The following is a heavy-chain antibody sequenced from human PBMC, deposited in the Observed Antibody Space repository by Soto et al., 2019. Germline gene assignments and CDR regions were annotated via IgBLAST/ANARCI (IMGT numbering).Heavy chain of an antibody. Sequence: SGPTLVNPTQTLTLTCTFTGFSLTISGVGVGWIRQPPGEALEWLGFIYWDDDKRYRSSLKTRVTITKDTSKNQVVLTMTNMDPGDTGTYYCAHTRQERLPYMDVWGKGTAVTVSS. CDR2: IYWDDDK. CDR1: GFSLTISGVG. CDR3: AHTRQERLPYMDV. V-gene: IGHV2-5*02. J-gene: IGHJ6*03. D-gene: IGHD1-26*01.